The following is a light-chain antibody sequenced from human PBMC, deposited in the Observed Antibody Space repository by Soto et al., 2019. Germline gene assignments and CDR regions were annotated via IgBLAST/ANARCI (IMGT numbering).Light chain of an antibody. J-gene: IGLJ2*01. V-gene: IGLV2-14*03. CDR3: SSYTITSVP. Sequence: QSALTQPASVSGSPGQSITISCSGTSSDISSYNYVSWYQQHPGKAPKLIIYDVINRPSGISSRFSGSKSGNTASLTISGLQAEDEADYYCSSYTITSVPFGGGTKLTVL. CDR1: SSDISSYNY. CDR2: DVI.